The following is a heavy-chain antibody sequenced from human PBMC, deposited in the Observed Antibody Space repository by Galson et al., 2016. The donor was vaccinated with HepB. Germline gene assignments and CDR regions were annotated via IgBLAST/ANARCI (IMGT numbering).Heavy chain of an antibody. CDR3: ARVDCSGNACYLNY. D-gene: IGHD2-2*01. J-gene: IGHJ4*02. CDR1: GDTFSNYA. V-gene: IGHV1-69*04. CDR2: IIPFLGIA. Sequence: SCKASGDTFSNYAITWVRQAPGQGLEWMGRIIPFLGIAKYAQRFQDRVTITADKSTSTVFMEVNSLRSEDTAVYYCARVDCSGNACYLNYWGQGTLVIVSS.